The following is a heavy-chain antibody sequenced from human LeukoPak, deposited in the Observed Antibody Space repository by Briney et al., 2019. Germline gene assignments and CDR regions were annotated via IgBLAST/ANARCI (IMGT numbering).Heavy chain of an antibody. CDR3: AKGSRGYTNYYFYY. CDR2: ISGSGAST. Sequence: GGSLRLSCASSGFSFSGYAMIWVRQAPGKGLELVSTISGSGASTFYADSVRGRFITSKDIPSNIVYLQMNSLRAEDKAVYYCAKGSRGYTNYYFYYWGQGTLVTVSS. V-gene: IGHV3-23*01. CDR1: GFSFSGYA. J-gene: IGHJ4*02. D-gene: IGHD2-2*02.